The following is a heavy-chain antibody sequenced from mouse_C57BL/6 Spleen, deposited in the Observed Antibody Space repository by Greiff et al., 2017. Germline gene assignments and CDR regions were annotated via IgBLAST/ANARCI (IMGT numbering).Heavy chain of an antibody. J-gene: IGHJ2*01. CDR2: IYPGDGDT. V-gene: IGHV1-82*01. CDR1: GYAFSSSW. CDR3: ARSVYSNFFDY. Sequence: QVQLQQSGPELVKPGASVKISCKASGYAFSSSWMNWVKQRPGKGLEWIGRIYPGDGDTNYNGKFKGKATLTADKSSSTAYMQLSSLTSEDSAVYCCARSVYSNFFDYWGQGTTLTVSS. D-gene: IGHD2-5*01.